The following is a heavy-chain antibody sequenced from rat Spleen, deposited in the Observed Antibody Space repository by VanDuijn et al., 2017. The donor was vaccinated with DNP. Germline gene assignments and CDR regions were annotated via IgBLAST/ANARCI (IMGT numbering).Heavy chain of an antibody. CDR1: GFTFSNYY. V-gene: IGHV5S11*01. Sequence: EVQLVESGGGLVQPGRSMKLSCAASGFTFSNYYMSWVRQAPTKGLEWVAAISTGGGKTSYRDSVKGRFTISRDNAKSTLYLQMDSLRSEETATYYCTKAGGYSPWYFDYWGQGVMVTVSS. J-gene: IGHJ2*01. CDR3: TKAGGYSPWYFDY. D-gene: IGHD1-11*01. CDR2: ISTGGGKT.